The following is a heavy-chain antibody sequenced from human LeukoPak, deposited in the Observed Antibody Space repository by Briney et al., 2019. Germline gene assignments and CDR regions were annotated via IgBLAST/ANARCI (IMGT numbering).Heavy chain of an antibody. Sequence: GGSLRLSCVVSGISLSNYAMSWVRQAPGKGLEWVAVISYDGSNKYYADSVRGRFTISRDNSKNTLYLQMNSLGAEDTAVYYCARRAGYSSLDYWGQGTLVTVSS. D-gene: IGHD6-19*01. J-gene: IGHJ4*02. V-gene: IGHV3-30*04. CDR2: ISYDGSNK. CDR3: ARRAGYSSLDY. CDR1: GISLSNYA.